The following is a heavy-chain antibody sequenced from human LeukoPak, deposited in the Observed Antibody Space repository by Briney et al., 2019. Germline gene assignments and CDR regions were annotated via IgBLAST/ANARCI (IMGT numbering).Heavy chain of an antibody. Sequence: PGGSLRLSCAASGFTFSSYAMSWVRQAPGKGLEWVSAISGSGGSTYYADSVKGRFTISRDNAKNSLYLQMNSLRVEDTAVYYCARDLGVYSRYYFDYWGQGTLVTVSS. V-gene: IGHV3-23*01. D-gene: IGHD2-8*01. CDR3: ARDLGVYSRYYFDY. CDR1: GFTFSSYA. CDR2: ISGSGGST. J-gene: IGHJ4*02.